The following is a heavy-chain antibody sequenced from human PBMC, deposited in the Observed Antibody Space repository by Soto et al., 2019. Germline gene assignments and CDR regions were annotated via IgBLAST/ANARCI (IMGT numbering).Heavy chain of an antibody. CDR2: ISAYNGNT. J-gene: IGHJ6*02. D-gene: IGHD6-19*01. Sequence: ASVKVSCKASGNPITSYGITWVRQAPGQGLEWMGWISAYNGNTNYAQKFQGRVTMTTDTSTSTDYMELRSLRSDDTAVYYCASVLTTSGWLESRRDQGTTVAVAS. V-gene: IGHV1-18*04. CDR1: GNPITSYG. CDR3: ASVLTTSGWLESR.